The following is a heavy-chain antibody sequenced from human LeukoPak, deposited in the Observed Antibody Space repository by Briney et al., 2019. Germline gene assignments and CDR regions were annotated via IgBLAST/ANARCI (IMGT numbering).Heavy chain of an antibody. CDR3: ARENPQGGSDY. Sequence: GGSLRLSCVASGFTFSSCAMHWVRQAPGKGLEYVSAISSNGGDSYYANSVKGRFTISGDNSQNTLYLQMGSLTIEDMAVYYCARENPQGGSDYWGQGTLVTVSS. D-gene: IGHD5-12*01. CDR2: ISSNGGDS. V-gene: IGHV3-64*01. J-gene: IGHJ4*02. CDR1: GFTFSSCA.